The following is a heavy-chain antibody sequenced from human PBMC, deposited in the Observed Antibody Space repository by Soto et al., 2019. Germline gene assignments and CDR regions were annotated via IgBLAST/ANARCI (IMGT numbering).Heavy chain of an antibody. V-gene: IGHV3-33*01. J-gene: IGHJ4*02. CDR3: ARGQDSAGADY. CDR2: IWYDGSYK. Sequence: QVQLVESGGGVVQPGRSLRLSCAASGFTFRTYGMHWVRRAPGKGLEWVTSIWYDGSYKYYADSVKGRFTISRDNSKNTLYLQMNSLRAEDTAVYYCARGQDSAGADYWGQGTLVTVSS. D-gene: IGHD3-10*01. CDR1: GFTFRTYG.